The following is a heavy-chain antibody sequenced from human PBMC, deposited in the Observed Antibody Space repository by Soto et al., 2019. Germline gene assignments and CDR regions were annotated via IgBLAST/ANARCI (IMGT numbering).Heavy chain of an antibody. CDR3: ARARPEDYTPLIYYYGMDV. Sequence: WASVKVSCKASGYTFTGYYMHWVRQAPGQGLEWMGWINPNSGGTNYAQKFQGRVTMTRDTSISTAYMELSRLRSDDTAVYYCARARPEDYTPLIYYYGMDVWGQGTTVTSP. D-gene: IGHD4-4*01. CDR2: INPNSGGT. CDR1: GYTFTGYY. V-gene: IGHV1-2*02. J-gene: IGHJ6*02.